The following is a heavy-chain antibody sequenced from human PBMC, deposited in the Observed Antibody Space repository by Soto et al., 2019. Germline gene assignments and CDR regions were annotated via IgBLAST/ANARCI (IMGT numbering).Heavy chain of an antibody. D-gene: IGHD3-22*01. CDR1: GGSVSSGSYY. V-gene: IGHV4-61*01. Sequence: QVQLQESGPGLVKPSETLSLTCTVSGGSVSSGSYYWSWIRPPPGKGLEWIGYIYYSGSTNYNPSLKSRVTISVDTSKHQFALKLSAVTAADTAVYYCARDRSSSGYLNWFDPWGQGPLVTVSS. J-gene: IGHJ5*02. CDR3: ARDRSSSGYLNWFDP. CDR2: IYYSGST.